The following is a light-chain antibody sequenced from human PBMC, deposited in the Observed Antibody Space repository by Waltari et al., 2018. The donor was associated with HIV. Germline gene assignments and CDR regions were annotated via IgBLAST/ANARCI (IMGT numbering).Light chain of an antibody. Sequence: DIAMPQCPDILTVSLGERGSITCRASQKILYRANNNKYLAWYQKKSGHPPKVLFYWASSRKTGVPNRFSGSGSETDVTLSISSVQAEDVAVYYSEQYYSLPGTSGQGTKVEI. V-gene: IGKV4-1*01. J-gene: IGKJ1*01. CDR2: WAS. CDR3: EQYYSLPGT. CDR1: QKILYRANNNKY.